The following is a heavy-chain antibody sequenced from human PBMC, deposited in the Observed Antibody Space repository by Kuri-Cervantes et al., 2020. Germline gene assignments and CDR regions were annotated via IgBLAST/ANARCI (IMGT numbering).Heavy chain of an antibody. J-gene: IGHJ5*02. CDR2: IYYSGNT. CDR3: ARVNVLQFLEWLSGWVDP. V-gene: IGHV4-39*01. D-gene: IGHD3-3*01. Sequence: SETLSLTCTVSGGSISSNNYYWGWIRQPPGKGLEWIGSIYYSGNTYYNPSLQTRVTISVDTSKNQFSLKLSSVTAADTAVYYCARVNVLQFLEWLSGWVDPWGQGTLVTVSS. CDR1: GGSISSNNYY.